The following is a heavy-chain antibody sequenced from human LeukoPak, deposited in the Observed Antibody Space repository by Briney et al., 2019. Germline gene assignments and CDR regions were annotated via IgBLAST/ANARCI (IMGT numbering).Heavy chain of an antibody. V-gene: IGHV3-48*04. CDR3: AKSGLWDIGVVVPAPYYFDY. CDR2: ISSSSSTI. Sequence: GGSLRLSCAASGFTFSSYSMNWVRQAPGKGLEWVSYISSSSSTIYYADSVKGRFTISRDNAKNSLYLQMNSLRAEDTAVYYCAKSGLWDIGVVVPAPYYFDYWGQGTLVTVSS. CDR1: GFTFSSYS. D-gene: IGHD2-2*01. J-gene: IGHJ4*02.